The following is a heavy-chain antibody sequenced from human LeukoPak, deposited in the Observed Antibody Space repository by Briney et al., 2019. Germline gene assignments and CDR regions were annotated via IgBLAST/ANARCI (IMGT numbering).Heavy chain of an antibody. D-gene: IGHD4-17*01. Sequence: PGRSLRLSCAASGFTFSSYGMHWVRQAPGKGLEWVAVIWYDGSNKYYADSVKGRFTISRDNSKNTLYLQMNSLRAEDTAVYYCARDTTVATGPFDYWGQGTLVTVSS. J-gene: IGHJ4*02. CDR1: GFTFSSYG. CDR2: IWYDGSNK. V-gene: IGHV3-33*01. CDR3: ARDTTVATGPFDY.